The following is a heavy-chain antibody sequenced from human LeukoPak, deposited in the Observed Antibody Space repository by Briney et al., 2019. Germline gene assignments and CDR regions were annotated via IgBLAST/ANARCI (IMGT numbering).Heavy chain of an antibody. V-gene: IGHV1-24*01. J-gene: IGHJ3*02. CDR1: GYTLTELS. CDR2: FDPEDGET. Sequence: ASVKVSCKVSGYTLTELSMHWVRQAPGKGLEWMGGFDPEDGETIYAQKFQGRVTMTEDTSTDTAYMELSSLRSEDTAVYYCVITITSSYALDIWGQGTMVTVSS. CDR3: VITITSSYALDI. D-gene: IGHD1-14*01.